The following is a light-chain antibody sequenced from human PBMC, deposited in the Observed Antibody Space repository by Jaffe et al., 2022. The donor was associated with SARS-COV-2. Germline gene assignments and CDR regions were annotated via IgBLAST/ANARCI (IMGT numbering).Light chain of an antibody. CDR2: GAS. J-gene: IGKJ1*01. Sequence: EIVLTQSPGTLSLSPGERATLSCRASQSVSSTYLAWYQQKPGQAPRLLIYGASSRATGLPDRFSGSGSGTDFTLTISRLEPEDFAVYYCQQYYTSPWTFGQGTKVEIK. CDR3: QQYYTSPWT. CDR1: QSVSSTY. V-gene: IGKV3-20*01.